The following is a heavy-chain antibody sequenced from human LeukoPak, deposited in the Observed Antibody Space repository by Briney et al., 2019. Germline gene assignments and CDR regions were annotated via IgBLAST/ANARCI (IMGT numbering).Heavy chain of an antibody. Sequence: GGSLRLSCAASGFTISSYWMHWVRQAPGKGLVWVSRINDDGGRTNYADSVKGRFSISRDNAKNSLYLQMNSLRADDTAVYYCARRYYDSTSYYFDYWGQGTLVTVSS. J-gene: IGHJ4*02. V-gene: IGHV3-74*01. CDR2: INDDGGRT. CDR1: GFTISSYW. CDR3: ARRYYDSTSYYFDY. D-gene: IGHD3-22*01.